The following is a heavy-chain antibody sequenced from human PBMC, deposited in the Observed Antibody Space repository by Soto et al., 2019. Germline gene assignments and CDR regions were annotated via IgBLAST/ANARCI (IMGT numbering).Heavy chain of an antibody. D-gene: IGHD6-19*01. V-gene: IGHV3-7*01. CDR2: IKPDGSER. J-gene: IGHJ4*02. CDR1: GFSLSRYW. CDR3: ARDWEGSGWPADF. Sequence: EVQLLESGGGLVQPGGSLRLSCAASGFSLSRYWMSWVRQAPGKGLEWVAIIKPDGSERDYVDSVKGRFTSSRDNAKNSLFLQMHSLRVEYTAVYYCARDWEGSGWPADFWGQGTLVTVSS.